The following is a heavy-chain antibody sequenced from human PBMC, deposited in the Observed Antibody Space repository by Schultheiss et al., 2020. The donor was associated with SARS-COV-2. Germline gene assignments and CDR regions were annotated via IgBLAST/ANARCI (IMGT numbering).Heavy chain of an antibody. D-gene: IGHD3-10*01. CDR3: ARVVRGRGRGDAFDI. CDR1: GFTFSSYA. CDR2: ISYDGSNK. J-gene: IGHJ3*02. V-gene: IGHV3-30*01. Sequence: GGSLRLSCAASGFTFSSYAMHWVRQAPGKGLEWVAVISYDGSNKYYADSVKGRFTISRDNSKNTLYLQMNSLRAEDTAVYYCARVVRGRGRGDAFDIWGQGTMVTVSS.